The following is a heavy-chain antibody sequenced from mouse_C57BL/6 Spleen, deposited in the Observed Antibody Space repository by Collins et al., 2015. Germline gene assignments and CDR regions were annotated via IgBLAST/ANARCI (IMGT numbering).Heavy chain of an antibody. V-gene: IGHV3-2*02. CDR1: GYSITSDYA. CDR2: ISYSGST. D-gene: IGHD1-1*01. J-gene: IGHJ2*01. Sequence: DVQLQESGPGLVKPSQSLSLTCTVTGYSITSDYAWNWIRQFPGNKLEWMGYISYSGSTSYNPSLKSRISITRDTSKNQFFLQLNSVTTEDTATYYCARFYEDYFDYWGQGTTLTVSS. CDR3: ARFYEDYFDY.